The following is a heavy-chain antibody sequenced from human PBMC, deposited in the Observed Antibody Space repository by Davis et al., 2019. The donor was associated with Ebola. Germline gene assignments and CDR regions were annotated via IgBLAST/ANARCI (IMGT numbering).Heavy chain of an antibody. CDR2: ISSSSSYI. J-gene: IGHJ6*02. CDR3: ARGGCSSTSCYIYYYYGMDV. Sequence: GESLKISCAASGFTFGSYSMNWVRQAPGKGLEWVSSISSSSSYIYYADSVKGRFTISRDNAKNSLYLQMNSLRAEDTAVYYRARGGCSSTSCYIYYYYGMDVWGQGTTVTVSS. CDR1: GFTFGSYS. D-gene: IGHD2-2*02. V-gene: IGHV3-21*04.